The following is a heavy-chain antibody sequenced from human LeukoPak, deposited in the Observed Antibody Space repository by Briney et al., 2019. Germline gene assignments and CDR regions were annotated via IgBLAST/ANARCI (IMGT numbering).Heavy chain of an antibody. CDR2: INSNDGST. J-gene: IGHJ4*02. V-gene: IGHV1-46*01. CDR1: GYNFTGCW. Sequence: ASVKVSCKASGYNFTGCWIQWARQAPGQGLEWVALINSNDGSTTNAPKFQGRVTVTRDTSTSTVYIDLRSLTSDDTAVYYCARAPRHSSTMLDYWGQGTLVTVAS. CDR3: ARAPRHSSTMLDY. D-gene: IGHD6-13*01.